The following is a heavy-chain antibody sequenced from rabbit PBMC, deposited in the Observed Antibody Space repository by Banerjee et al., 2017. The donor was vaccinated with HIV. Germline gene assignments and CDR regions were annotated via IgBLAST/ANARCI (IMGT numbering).Heavy chain of an antibody. J-gene: IGHJ4*01. Sequence: QSLEESGGDLVKPGASLTLTCTASGFSFSSGYDMCWVRQAPGKGLEWIGCIYAGSSDATYYANWAKGRFTISKTSSTTVTLQMTSLTAADTATYFCARNTGGSYGYAGNLWGPGTLVTVS. CDR2: IYAGSSDAT. CDR3: ARNTGGSYGYAGNL. D-gene: IGHD6-1*01. V-gene: IGHV1S40*01. CDR1: GFSFSSGYD.